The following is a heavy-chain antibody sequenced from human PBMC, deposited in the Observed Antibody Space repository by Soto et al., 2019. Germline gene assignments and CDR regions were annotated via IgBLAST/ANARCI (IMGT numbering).Heavy chain of an antibody. CDR1: GYSISSSNW. V-gene: IGHV4-28*01. CDR2: IYYSGTT. CDR3: ARHSWNDDWH. Sequence: SETLSLTCAVSGYSISSSNWWGWIRQPPGKGLEWIGYIYYSGTTYYNPSLKSRVTISVDTSKNQFSLKLSSVTAADTAMYYCARHSWNDDWHWGQGTLVTVSS. D-gene: IGHD1-1*01. J-gene: IGHJ4*02.